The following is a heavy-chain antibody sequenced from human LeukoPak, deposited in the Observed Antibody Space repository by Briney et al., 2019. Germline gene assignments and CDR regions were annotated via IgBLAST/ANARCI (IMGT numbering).Heavy chain of an antibody. J-gene: IGHJ4*02. CDR3: ARALPYGGNSVHY. V-gene: IGHV4-34*01. Sequence: PSETLSLTCAAYGGPFSGYYWSWIRQPPGKGLEWIGEINHSGSTNYNPSLKSRVTISVDTSKNQFSLKLSSVTAADTAVYYCARALPYGGNSVHYWGQGTLVTVSS. CDR1: GGPFSGYY. CDR2: INHSGST. D-gene: IGHD4-23*01.